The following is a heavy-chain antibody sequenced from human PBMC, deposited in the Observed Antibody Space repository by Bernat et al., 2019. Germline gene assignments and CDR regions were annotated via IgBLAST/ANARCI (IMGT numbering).Heavy chain of an antibody. D-gene: IGHD6-19*01. CDR2: ISGSGGST. CDR1: GFTFSSYA. J-gene: IGHJ6*02. V-gene: IGHV3-23*04. CDR3: ANGGAGTDYYYYYYGMDV. Sequence: EVQLVESGGGLVQPGGSLRLSCAASGFTFSSYAMSWVRQAPGKGLEWVSAISGSGGSTYYADSVKGRFTISRDNSKNTLYLQMNSLRAEDTAVYYCANGGAGTDYYYYYYGMDVWGQGTTVTVSS.